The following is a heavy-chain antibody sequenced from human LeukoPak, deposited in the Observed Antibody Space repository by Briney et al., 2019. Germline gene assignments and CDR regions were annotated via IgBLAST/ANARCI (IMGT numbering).Heavy chain of an antibody. V-gene: IGHV4-39*01. CDR1: GGSISSSSYY. D-gene: IGHD2-2*01. Sequence: SETLSLTCTVSGGSISSSSYYWGWIRQPPGKGLEWIGSIYYSGSTYYNPSLKSRVTIPVDTSKNQFSLKLSSVTAADTAVYYCARLDCSSTSCYGGAFDIWGQGTMVTVSS. CDR3: ARLDCSSTSCYGGAFDI. J-gene: IGHJ3*02. CDR2: IYYSGST.